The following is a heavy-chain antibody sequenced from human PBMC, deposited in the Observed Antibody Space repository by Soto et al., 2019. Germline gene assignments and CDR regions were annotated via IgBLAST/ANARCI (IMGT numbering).Heavy chain of an antibody. Sequence: GGSLRLSCAGSGFTPTTTPFSWVLQPQGKGLEWVTTISGTASRTYYVDSVKGRLFISRDNSKNTVTLQMNNLTVDDTAVYYCATSCRYFDNWGQGTRVTVSS. V-gene: IGHV3-23*01. J-gene: IGHJ4*02. D-gene: IGHD3-9*01. CDR2: ISGTASRT. CDR3: ATSCRYFDN. CDR1: GFTPTTTP.